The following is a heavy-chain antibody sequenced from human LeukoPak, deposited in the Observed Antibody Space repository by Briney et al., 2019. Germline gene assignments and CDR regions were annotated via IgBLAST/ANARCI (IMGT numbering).Heavy chain of an antibody. V-gene: IGHV1-2*02. J-gene: IGHJ4*02. D-gene: IGHD4-17*01. Sequence: ASVKVSCKASGSTFTAYYIHWVRQAPGQGLEWMGWINPNSGGTNYAQKFQGRVTMTRDASIDTAYMELTKLRSDDTAMYYCARSFRTVTTTDYWGQGTLVTVSS. CDR2: INPNSGGT. CDR1: GSTFTAYY. CDR3: ARSFRTVTTTDY.